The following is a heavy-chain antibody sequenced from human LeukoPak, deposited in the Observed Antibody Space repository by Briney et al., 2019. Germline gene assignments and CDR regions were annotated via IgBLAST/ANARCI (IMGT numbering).Heavy chain of an antibody. CDR2: IYSGGYT. V-gene: IGHV3-66*01. CDR3: ARDYGSSGYYYGATGY. Sequence: PGGSLRLSCAASGFTVSSNYMNWVRQAPGKGLEWVAVIYSGGYTYYADSVKGRFTISRDSSKNTLYLQMNSLRAEDTAVYFCARDYGSSGYYYGATGYWGQGTLVTVSS. J-gene: IGHJ4*02. CDR1: GFTVSSNY. D-gene: IGHD3-22*01.